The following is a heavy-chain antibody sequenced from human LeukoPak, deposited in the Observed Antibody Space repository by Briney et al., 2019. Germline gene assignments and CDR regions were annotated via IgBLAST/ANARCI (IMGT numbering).Heavy chain of an antibody. CDR2: FYVGGAT. D-gene: IGHD5-24*01. CDR3: ARGDGHNFFDY. Sequence: PGGSLGLSCAVSGFSVTNNHMSWVRQAPGKGLEWVSVFYVGGATYYADSVRGRFTISRDNSENTLYLQMKSLRAEDTAVYYCARGDGHNFFDYWGQGTLVTVSS. V-gene: IGHV3-53*01. J-gene: IGHJ4*02. CDR1: GFSVTNNH.